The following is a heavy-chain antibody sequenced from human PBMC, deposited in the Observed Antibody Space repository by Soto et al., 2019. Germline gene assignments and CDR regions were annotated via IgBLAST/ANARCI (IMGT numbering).Heavy chain of an antibody. Sequence: SETLSLTCAVYGGSFSSYYWNWIRQPPGKGLEWVGEINHSGSTNYNPSLKSRVTISVDTSKKQFSLKLSSVTAADTAVYYCAGGRGVRGTIVATYYYYGVDVWGQGTTVTVSS. CDR1: GGSFSSYY. CDR3: AGGRGVRGTIVATYYYYGVDV. D-gene: IGHD3-10*01. CDR2: INHSGST. J-gene: IGHJ6*02. V-gene: IGHV4-34*01.